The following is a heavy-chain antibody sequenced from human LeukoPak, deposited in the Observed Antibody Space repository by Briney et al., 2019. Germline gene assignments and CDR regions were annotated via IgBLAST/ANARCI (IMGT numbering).Heavy chain of an antibody. CDR2: ISSASNMI. CDR3: ATASGSWYRYYFDS. CDR1: GLTFSSYE. V-gene: IGHV3-48*03. J-gene: IGHJ4*02. D-gene: IGHD6-13*01. Sequence: GGSLRLSCAASGLTFSSYEMNWVRQAPGKGLERISYISSASNMIYYAESVKGRFTISRDNAKNSLYLQMNSLRAEDTAVYYCATASGSWYRYYFDSWGQGILVT.